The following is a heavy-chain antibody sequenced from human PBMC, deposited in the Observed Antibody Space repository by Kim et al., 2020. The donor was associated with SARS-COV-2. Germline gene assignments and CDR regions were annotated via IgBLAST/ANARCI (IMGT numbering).Heavy chain of an antibody. V-gene: IGHV1-18*01. CDR3: ARVFRSAITMIVVVRMGDDAFDI. J-gene: IGHJ3*02. CDR1: GYTFTSYG. Sequence: ASVKVSCKASGYTFTSYGISWVRQAPGQGLEWMGWISAYNGNTNYAQKLQGRVTMTTDTSTSTAYMELRSLRSDDTAVYYCARVFRSAITMIVVVRMGDDAFDIWGQGTMVTVSS. CDR2: ISAYNGNT. D-gene: IGHD3-22*01.